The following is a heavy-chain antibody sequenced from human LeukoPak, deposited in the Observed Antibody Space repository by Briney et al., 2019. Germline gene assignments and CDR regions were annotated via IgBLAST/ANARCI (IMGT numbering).Heavy chain of an antibody. CDR1: GYTFTTYG. J-gene: IGHJ6*02. V-gene: IGHV1-18*01. CDR3: ARDGGQQWLTNYYSYGMDV. D-gene: IGHD6-19*01. Sequence: GASVKVSCRASGYTFTTYGINWVRQAPGQGLEWMGWIKTYNGDTNSAQNLQDRIIMTTDTSTGTAYMELRSLRSDDTAVYYCARDGGQQWLTNYYSYGMDVWGQGTLVTVSS. CDR2: IKTYNGDT.